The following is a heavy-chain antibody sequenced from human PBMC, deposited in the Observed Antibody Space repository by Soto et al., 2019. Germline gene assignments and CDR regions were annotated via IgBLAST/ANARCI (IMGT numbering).Heavy chain of an antibody. V-gene: IGHV1-2*04. D-gene: IGHD3-22*01. CDR2: INPNSGGT. CDR1: GYTFTGYY. CDR3: ARGAMYYDSSGYYPF. Sequence: ASVKVSCKASGYTFTGYYMHWVRQVPGQGLEWMGWINPNSGGTNYAQKFQGWVTMTRDTSISTAYMELSRLRSDDTAVYYCARGAMYYDSSGYYPFWGQGTLVTVSS. J-gene: IGHJ4*02.